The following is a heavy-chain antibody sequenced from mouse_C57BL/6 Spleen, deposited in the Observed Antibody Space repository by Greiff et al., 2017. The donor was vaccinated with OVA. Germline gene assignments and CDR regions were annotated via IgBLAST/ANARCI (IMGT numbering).Heavy chain of an antibody. CDR1: GFTFSDYY. CDR3: ARVRYYYGSLYWYFDV. V-gene: IGHV5-16*01. D-gene: IGHD1-1*01. CDR2: INYDGSST. Sequence: DVHLVESEGGLVQPGSSMKLSCTASGFTFSDYYMAWVRQVPEKGLEWVANINYDGSSTYYLDSLKSRFIISRDNAKNILYLQMSSLKSEDTATYYCARVRYYYGSLYWYFDVWGTGTTVTVSS. J-gene: IGHJ1*03.